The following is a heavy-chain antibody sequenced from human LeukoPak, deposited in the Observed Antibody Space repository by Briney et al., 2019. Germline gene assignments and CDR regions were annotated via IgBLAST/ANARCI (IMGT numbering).Heavy chain of an antibody. D-gene: IGHD2-2*02. J-gene: IGHJ4*02. Sequence: GASVKVSCKASGGTFSSYAISWVRQAPGQGLEWMGGIIPIFGTANYAQKFQGRVTITTDESTSTAYMELSSLRSEDTAVYYCTTLGYCSSSSCYTIHYWGQGTLVTVSS. CDR3: TTLGYCSSSSCYTIHY. CDR1: GGTFSSYA. V-gene: IGHV1-69*05. CDR2: IIPIFGTA.